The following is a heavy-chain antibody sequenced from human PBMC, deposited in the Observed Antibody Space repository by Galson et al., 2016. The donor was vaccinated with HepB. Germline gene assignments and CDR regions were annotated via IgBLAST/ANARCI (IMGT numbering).Heavy chain of an antibody. V-gene: IGHV1-69*06. CDR2: IIPLFGTV. D-gene: IGHD3-10*01. Sequence: SVKVSCKASGGTFSSYPINWVRQAPGQGLVWLGGIIPLFGTVKYAQRFQGRVSLTADMSTSTASMELSNLRSEDTAVYYCARLEYNDTSYYDSWGQGALVTVSS. J-gene: IGHJ4*02. CDR1: GGTFSSYP. CDR3: ARLEYNDTSYYDS.